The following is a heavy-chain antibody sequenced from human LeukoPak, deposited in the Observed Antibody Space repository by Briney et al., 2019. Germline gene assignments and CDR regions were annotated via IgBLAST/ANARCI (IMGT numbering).Heavy chain of an antibody. J-gene: IGHJ4*02. CDR3: VRGQRSNDYYQAYYFDY. Sequence: SETLSLTCTFYGGSISSGGYSWSWIRQPPGKGLEWIGYIYYSGSTYYNPSLKSRVTISVDRSKNQFSLKLNSVTAADTAVYYCVRGQRSNDYYQAYYFDYWGQGTLVTVSS. CDR2: IYYSGST. D-gene: IGHD3-16*01. CDR1: GGSISSGGYS. V-gene: IGHV4-30-2*01.